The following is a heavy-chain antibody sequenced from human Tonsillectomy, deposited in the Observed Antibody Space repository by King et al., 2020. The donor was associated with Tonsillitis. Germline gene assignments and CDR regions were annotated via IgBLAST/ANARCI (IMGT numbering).Heavy chain of an antibody. CDR2: LYTSGST. V-gene: IGHV4-4*07. Sequence: VQLQESGPGLVKPSETLSLSCTVSGASISSYYWSWIRQPAGKGLEWIGRLYTSGSTNYNPSLKSRVTMSVDTSKNQFSLNLSSVTAADTAVYYCARSTSSGWFYFDHWGQGTLVTVSS. D-gene: IGHD6-19*01. CDR1: GASISSYY. CDR3: ARSTSSGWFYFDH. J-gene: IGHJ4*02.